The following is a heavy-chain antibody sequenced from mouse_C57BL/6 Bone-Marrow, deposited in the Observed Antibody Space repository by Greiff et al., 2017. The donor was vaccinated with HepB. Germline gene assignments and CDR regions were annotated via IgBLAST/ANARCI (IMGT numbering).Heavy chain of an antibody. V-gene: IGHV5-16*01. CDR3: ARSYSNYYAMDY. Sequence: EVHLVESEGGLVQPGRSMKLSCTASGFTFSDYYMAWVRQVPEKGLEWVANINYDGSSTYYLDSLKSRFIISRDNAKNILYLQMSSLKSEDTATYYCARSYSNYYAMDYWGQGTSVTVSS. J-gene: IGHJ4*01. D-gene: IGHD2-5*01. CDR2: INYDGSST. CDR1: GFTFSDYY.